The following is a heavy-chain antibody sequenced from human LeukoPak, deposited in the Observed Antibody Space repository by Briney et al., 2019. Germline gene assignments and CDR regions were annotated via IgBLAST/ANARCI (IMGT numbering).Heavy chain of an antibody. CDR2: IKQDGSKK. D-gene: IGHD5-24*01. J-gene: IGHJ4*02. Sequence: GGSLRLSCVASGFPFSSYWMPWVRRAPGKGLEWVANIKQDGSKKSYVDSVKGRFTISRDNAKNSLYLQMNSLRAEDTVIYYCTRVGYIDEGIDYWGQGTLVTVSS. CDR1: GFPFSSYW. CDR3: TRVGYIDEGIDY. V-gene: IGHV3-7*04.